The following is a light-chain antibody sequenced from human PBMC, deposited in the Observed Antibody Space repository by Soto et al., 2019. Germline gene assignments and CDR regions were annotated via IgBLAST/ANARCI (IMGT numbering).Light chain of an antibody. CDR1: QSVSSN. CDR2: GAS. CDR3: QQYNNWPRT. J-gene: IGKJ1*01. V-gene: IGKV3-15*01. Sequence: EIVMTQSPATLSVSPGERATLSSRASQSVSSNLAWYQQEPGQAPRLLIYGASTRATGIPARSSGSGSGTEFTLTISSLQSEDFAVYYCQQYNNWPRTFGQGTKVDIK.